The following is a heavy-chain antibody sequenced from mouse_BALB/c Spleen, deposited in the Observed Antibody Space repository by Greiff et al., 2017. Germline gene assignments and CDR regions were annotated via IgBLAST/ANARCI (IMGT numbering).Heavy chain of an antibody. J-gene: IGHJ3*01. CDR3: ARGGVYDYVPFAY. CDR1: GYTFTSYV. D-gene: IGHD2-4*01. CDR2: INPYNDGT. Sequence: VQLKQSGPELVKPGASVKMSCKASGYTFTSYVMHWVKQKPGQGLEWIGYINPYNDGTKYNEKFKGKATLTSDKSSSTAYMELSSLTSEDSAVYYCARGGVYDYVPFAYWGQGTLVTVSA. V-gene: IGHV1-14*01.